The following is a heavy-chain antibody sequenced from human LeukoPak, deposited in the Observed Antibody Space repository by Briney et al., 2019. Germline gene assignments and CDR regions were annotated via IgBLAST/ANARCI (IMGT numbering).Heavy chain of an antibody. Sequence: SETLSLTCTVSGGSISSSSYYWGWIRQPPGKGLEWIGSIYYSGSTYYNPSLKSRVTISVDTSKNQFSLKLSSVTAADTAVYYCARANYYDSSGYYPPLDYWGQGTLVTVSS. CDR2: IYYSGST. J-gene: IGHJ4*02. V-gene: IGHV4-39*07. CDR3: ARANYYDSSGYYPPLDY. CDR1: GGSISSSSYY. D-gene: IGHD3-22*01.